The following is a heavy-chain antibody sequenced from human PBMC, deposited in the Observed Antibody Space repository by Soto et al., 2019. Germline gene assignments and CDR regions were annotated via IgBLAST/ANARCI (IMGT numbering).Heavy chain of an antibody. V-gene: IGHV3-30-3*01. D-gene: IGHD3-22*01. Sequence: QVQLVESGGGVVQPGRSLRLSCAASGFSFSNYAMHWVRQAPGKGLEWVAVISYDGSNTYYAVSVKGRFTISRDSSKNTLYLQINSLRAEDTAVYYCARDDSMLFFFGLDYWGQGTLVTVSS. J-gene: IGHJ4*02. CDR1: GFSFSNYA. CDR2: ISYDGSNT. CDR3: ARDDSMLFFFGLDY.